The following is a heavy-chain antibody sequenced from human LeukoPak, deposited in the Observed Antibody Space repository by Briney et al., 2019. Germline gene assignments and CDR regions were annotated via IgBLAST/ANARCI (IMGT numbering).Heavy chain of an antibody. CDR2: IYYSGSN. CDR1: GGSISSYY. CDR3: ARAVAGMAFDI. J-gene: IGHJ3*02. Sequence: KPSETLSLTCTVSGGSISSYYWSWIRQPPGKGLEWIGYIYYSGSNDYNPSLKSRVTISVDTSKNQFSLKLSSVTAADTAVYYCARAVAGMAFDIWGQGTMVTVSS. D-gene: IGHD6-19*01. V-gene: IGHV4-59*01.